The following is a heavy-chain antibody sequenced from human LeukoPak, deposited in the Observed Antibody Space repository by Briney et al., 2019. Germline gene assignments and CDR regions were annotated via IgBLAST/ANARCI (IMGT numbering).Heavy chain of an antibody. CDR3: AKGGRGYSYGYVGY. Sequence: GGSLRLSCAASGFTFDDYTMHWVRQAPGKGLEWVSLISWDGGSTYYADSVKGRFTTSRDNSKNSLYLQMNSLRTEDTALYYCAKGGRGYSYGYVGYWGQGTLVTVSS. D-gene: IGHD5-18*01. J-gene: IGHJ4*02. CDR2: ISWDGGST. V-gene: IGHV3-43*01. CDR1: GFTFDDYT.